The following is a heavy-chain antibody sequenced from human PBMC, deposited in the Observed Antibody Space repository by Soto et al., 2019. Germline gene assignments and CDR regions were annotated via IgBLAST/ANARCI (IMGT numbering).Heavy chain of an antibody. J-gene: IGHJ4*02. V-gene: IGHV1-18*01. CDR2: ISAYNGNT. Sequence: ASVKVSCKASGYTFTSYGISWVRQAPGQGLEWMGWISAYNGNTNYAQKLQGRVTMTTDTSTSTAYMELRSLRSDDTAVYYCARDSARDRFYDYIWGIPFDYWGQGTLVTVSS. CDR3: ARDSARDRFYDYIWGIPFDY. CDR1: GYTFTSYG. D-gene: IGHD3-16*01.